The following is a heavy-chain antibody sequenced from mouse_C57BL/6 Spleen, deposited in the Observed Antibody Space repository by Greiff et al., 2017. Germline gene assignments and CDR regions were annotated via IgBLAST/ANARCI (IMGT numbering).Heavy chain of an antibody. V-gene: IGHV1-50*01. J-gene: IGHJ2*01. CDR2: IDPSDSYT. CDR3: AREDVKLGYFDN. CDR1: GYTFTSYW. D-gene: IGHD1-3*01. Sequence: QVQLQQPGAELVKPGASVKLSCKASGYTFTSYWMQWVKQRPGQGLEWIGEIDPSDSYTNYNQKFKGKATLTVDTSSSTAYMQLSGLTSEDSAVYYCAREDVKLGYFDNWGQGTTLTVSS.